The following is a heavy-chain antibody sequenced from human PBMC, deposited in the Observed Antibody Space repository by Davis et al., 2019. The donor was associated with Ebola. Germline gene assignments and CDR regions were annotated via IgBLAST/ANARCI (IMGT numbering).Heavy chain of an antibody. V-gene: IGHV5-51*01. D-gene: IGHD1-20*01. CDR3: ATLRRTITGMDDGFDI. J-gene: IGHJ3*02. CDR2: IDPGDSDT. CDR1: GYSFTSYW. Sequence: GESLKISCKGSGYSFTSYWIGWVRQMPGKGLEWMGIIDPGDSDTRYSPSFRGQVTISADKSIKTAFLQWSSLKASDTAMYYCATLRRTITGMDDGFDIWGQGTMVTVSS.